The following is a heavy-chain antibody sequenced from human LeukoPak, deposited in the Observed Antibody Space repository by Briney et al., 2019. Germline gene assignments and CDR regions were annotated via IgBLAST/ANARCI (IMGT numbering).Heavy chain of an antibody. CDR3: AREEWNLQYSGYDWMYYFDY. Sequence: SVKVSCKASGGTFSSYAISWVRQAPGQGLEWMGGIIPIFGTANYAQKFQGRVTITADKSTSTAYMELSSLRSEDTAVYYCAREEWNLQYSGYDWMYYFDYWGQGTLVTVSS. CDR2: IIPIFGTA. V-gene: IGHV1-69*06. CDR1: GGTFSSYA. J-gene: IGHJ4*02. D-gene: IGHD5-12*01.